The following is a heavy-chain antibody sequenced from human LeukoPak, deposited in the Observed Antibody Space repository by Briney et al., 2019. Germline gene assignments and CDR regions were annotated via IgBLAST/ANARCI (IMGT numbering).Heavy chain of an antibody. CDR1: GFTFSSYG. CDR2: IWYDGSNK. V-gene: IGHV3-33*01. D-gene: IGHD1-26*01. CDR3: ARTHGGSYPTTLRYGMDV. Sequence: GGSLRLSCAASGFTFSSYGMHWVRQAPGKGLEWVAVIWYDGSNKYYAVSVKGRFTISRDNSKNTLYLQMNSLRAEDTAVYYCARTHGGSYPTTLRYGMDVWGQGTTVTVSS. J-gene: IGHJ6*02.